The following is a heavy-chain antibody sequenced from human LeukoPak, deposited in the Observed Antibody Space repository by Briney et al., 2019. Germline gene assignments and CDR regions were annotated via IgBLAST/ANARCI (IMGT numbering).Heavy chain of an antibody. J-gene: IGHJ4*02. CDR1: GYTFTSFG. CDR2: ISAYKGDT. CDR3: ARGGGFSGYGDY. D-gene: IGHD5-12*01. Sequence: ASVKVSCKASGYTFTSFGITWVRQSPGQGLEWMGWISAYKGDTIYAQKFQGRLTMTADTSTNTAYMELRSLRSDDTAVYYCARGGGFSGYGDYWGQGTLVTVSS. V-gene: IGHV1-18*01.